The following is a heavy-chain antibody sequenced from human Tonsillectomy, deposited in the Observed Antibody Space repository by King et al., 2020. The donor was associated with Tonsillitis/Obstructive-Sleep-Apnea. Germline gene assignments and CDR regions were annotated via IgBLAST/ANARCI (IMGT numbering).Heavy chain of an antibody. J-gene: IGHJ4*02. CDR2: ISPYNGNT. D-gene: IGHD3-3*01. CDR3: ARPGYYESYQTLDY. V-gene: IGHV1-18*01. CDR1: GYTFTMYG. Sequence: VQLVESGAEVKKPGASVKVTCKASGYTFTMYGISWVRQAPGQGLEWMAWISPYNGNTEYAQGLQGRVTMTTDTSTTTAYLELRSLRSDDTAVYFCARPGYYESYQTLDYWGQGTPVTVSS.